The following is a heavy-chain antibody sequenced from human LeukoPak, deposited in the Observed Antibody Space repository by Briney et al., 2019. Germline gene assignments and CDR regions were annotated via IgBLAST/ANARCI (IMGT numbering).Heavy chain of an antibody. Sequence: TSVKVSCKASGFTSTSSAVQWVRQARGQLLVWIGWIVVGSGDTNYAQKLQERVTSTRDMSASTAYMALSSLRSEDTAVYYCAGTTTVTTFDYWGQGTLVTVSS. CDR2: IVVGSGDT. CDR3: AGTTTVTTFDY. J-gene: IGHJ4*02. V-gene: IGHV1-58*01. D-gene: IGHD4-17*01. CDR1: GFTSTSSA.